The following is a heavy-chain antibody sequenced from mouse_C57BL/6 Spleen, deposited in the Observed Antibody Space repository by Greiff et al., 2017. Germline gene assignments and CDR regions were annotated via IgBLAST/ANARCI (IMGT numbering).Heavy chain of an antibody. D-gene: IGHD2-5*01. J-gene: IGHJ1*03. CDR2: IYPRSGNT. CDR1: GYTFTSYG. Sequence: VQLVESGAELARPGASVKLSCKASGYTFTSYGISWVKQRTGQGLEWIGEIYPRSGNTYYNEKFKGKATLTADKSSSTAYMELRSLTSEDSAVYFCASYYSNSGYFDVWGTGTTVTVSS. V-gene: IGHV1-81*01. CDR3: ASYYSNSGYFDV.